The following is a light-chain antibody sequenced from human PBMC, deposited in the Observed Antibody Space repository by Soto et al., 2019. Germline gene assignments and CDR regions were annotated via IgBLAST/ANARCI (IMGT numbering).Light chain of an antibody. CDR1: SSDVGGYNY. V-gene: IGLV2-14*01. J-gene: IGLJ3*02. CDR2: EVS. Sequence: QSVLTQPASVSGSPGQSITISCTGTSSDVGGYNYVSWYQQHPDKAPKLMIYEVSNRPSGVSNRFSGPKSGNTASLTISGLQAEDEADYYCSSYTSSSTWVFGGGTQLTVL. CDR3: SSYTSSSTWV.